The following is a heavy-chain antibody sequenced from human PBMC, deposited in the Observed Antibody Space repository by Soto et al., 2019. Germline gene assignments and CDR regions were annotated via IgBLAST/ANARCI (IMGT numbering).Heavy chain of an antibody. CDR3: ARENRYGDYGPGYYYYMDV. CDR1: GFTFSSYS. V-gene: IGHV3-48*01. J-gene: IGHJ6*03. Sequence: DVQLVESGGGLVQPGGSLRLSCAASGFTFSSYSMNWVRQAPGKGLEWVSYISSSSSTIYYADSVKGRFTISRDNAKNSLYLQMNSLRAEDTAVYYCARENRYGDYGPGYYYYMDVWGKGTTVTVSS. D-gene: IGHD4-17*01. CDR2: ISSSSSTI.